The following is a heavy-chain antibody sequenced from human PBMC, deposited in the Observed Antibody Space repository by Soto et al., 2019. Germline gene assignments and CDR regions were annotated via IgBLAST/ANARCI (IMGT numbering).Heavy chain of an antibody. Sequence: QVQLVESGGGVVQPGRSLRLSCAASGFTFSNYGMHWVHQAPGKGLEWVAVIWYDGSNEYYADSVKGRFTISRDSSKNTLYLQMNSLRAEDTAVYYCATDRGYDFWSGSPPDYWGQGTLVTVSS. D-gene: IGHD3-3*01. CDR1: GFTFSNYG. CDR3: ATDRGYDFWSGSPPDY. CDR2: IWYDGSNE. V-gene: IGHV3-33*01. J-gene: IGHJ4*02.